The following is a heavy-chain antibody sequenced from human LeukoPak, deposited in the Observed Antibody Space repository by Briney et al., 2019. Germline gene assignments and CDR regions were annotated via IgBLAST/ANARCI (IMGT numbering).Heavy chain of an antibody. D-gene: IGHD6-13*01. CDR3: ARGRGNSSSWYFDY. CDR2: ISSSSSYI. V-gene: IGHV3-21*01. J-gene: IGHJ4*02. Sequence: GGSLRLSCAASGFTFSSYSMNWVRQAPGKGLEWVSSISSSSSYIYYADSVKGRFTISRDNAKNSLYLQMNSLRAEDTAVYYCARGRGNSSSWYFDYWGQGTLATVSS. CDR1: GFTFSSYS.